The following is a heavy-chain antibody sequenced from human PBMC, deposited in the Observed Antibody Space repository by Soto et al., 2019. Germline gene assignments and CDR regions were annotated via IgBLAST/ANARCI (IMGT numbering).Heavy chain of an antibody. D-gene: IGHD6-13*01. CDR1: GGTFSSYA. V-gene: IGHV1-69*13. J-gene: IGHJ6*02. Sequence: SVKVSCKASGGTFSSYALSWVRQAPGQGLEWMGGIIPIFGTANYAQKFQGRVTITADESTSTAYMELSSLRSEDTAVYYCARDIAAVEGPYYYYGMDVWGQGATVTVSS. CDR3: ARDIAAVEGPYYYYGMDV. CDR2: IIPIFGTA.